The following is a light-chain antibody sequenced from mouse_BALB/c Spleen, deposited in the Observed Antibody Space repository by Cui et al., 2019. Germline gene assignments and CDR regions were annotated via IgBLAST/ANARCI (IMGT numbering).Light chain of an antibody. CDR3: QQLYNTPCT. Sequence: DIQMTQSPAYQSAFLGESVTIPSLASQTNGTWLAWYHPKPGKSPQSLIYDATSLADGVPSRLSSSGSGTRVSFKISSIQAEDFVSNYCQQLYNTPCTFGAGTKLEIK. J-gene: IGKJ4*01. CDR2: DAT. V-gene: IGKV12-98*01. CDR1: QTNGTW.